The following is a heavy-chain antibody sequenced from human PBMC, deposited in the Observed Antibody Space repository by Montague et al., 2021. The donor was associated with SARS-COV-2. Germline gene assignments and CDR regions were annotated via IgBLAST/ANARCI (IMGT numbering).Heavy chain of an antibody. CDR2: NYLHGNA. V-gene: IGHV4-38-2*02. Sequence: SETLSLTCSVSGYFIGTDYYWGWIRQSPGKGLECIGSNYLHGNAYYNPSLNSRVTISLDTSNNQFSLRLTSVTTSDTAVYYCARVRVTRAGFDYWGQGIRVIVSS. J-gene: IGHJ4*02. D-gene: IGHD2-21*02. CDR1: GYFIGTDYY. CDR3: ARVRVTRAGFDY.